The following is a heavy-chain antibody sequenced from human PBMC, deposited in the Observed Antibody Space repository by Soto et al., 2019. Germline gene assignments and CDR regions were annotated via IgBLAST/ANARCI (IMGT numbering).Heavy chain of an antibody. CDR3: ALDYDSSGYYYRPDAFDI. D-gene: IGHD3-22*01. CDR1: GGTFSSYA. Sequence: SVKVSCKXSGGTFSSYAISWVRQAPGQGLEWMGGIIPIFGTANYAQKFQGRVTITADESTSTAYMELSSLRSEDTAVYYCALDYDSSGYYYRPDAFDIWGQGTMVTVSS. V-gene: IGHV1-69*13. J-gene: IGHJ3*02. CDR2: IIPIFGTA.